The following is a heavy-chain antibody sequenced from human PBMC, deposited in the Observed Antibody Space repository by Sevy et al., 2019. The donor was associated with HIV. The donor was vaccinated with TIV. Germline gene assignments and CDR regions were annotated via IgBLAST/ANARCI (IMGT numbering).Heavy chain of an antibody. Sequence: GGSLRLSCAASGFTFSSYEMNWVHQAPGKGLEWVSYISSSGSTIYYADSVKGRFTISRDNAKNALYLQINSLRAEDTAVYYCARTYCSGGSCKDYYYYYGMDVWGQGTTVTVSS. J-gene: IGHJ6*02. V-gene: IGHV3-48*03. D-gene: IGHD2-15*01. CDR1: GFTFSSYE. CDR2: ISSSGSTI. CDR3: ARTYCSGGSCKDYYYYYGMDV.